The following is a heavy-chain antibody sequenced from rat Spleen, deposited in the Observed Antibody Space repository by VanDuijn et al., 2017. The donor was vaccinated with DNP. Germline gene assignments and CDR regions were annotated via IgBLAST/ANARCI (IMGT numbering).Heavy chain of an antibody. CDR3: TTQGWMARGGWFAY. V-gene: IGHV5-20*01. Sequence: EVQLVESGGGLVQPGRSMKLSCAASGFTFSNYDMAWVRQAPTKGLEWVASIIYDGTRTYYRDSVKGRFTISRDNAKSSLYLQMDSLRSEDTATYYCTTQGWMARGGWFAYWGQGTLVTVSS. D-gene: IGHD1-11*01. CDR1: GFTFSNYD. CDR2: IIYDGTRT. J-gene: IGHJ3*01.